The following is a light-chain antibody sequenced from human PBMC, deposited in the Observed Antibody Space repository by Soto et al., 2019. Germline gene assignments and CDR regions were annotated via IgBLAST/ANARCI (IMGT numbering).Light chain of an antibody. Sequence: DIVLTQSPGTLSLSPGERATLXXRASQSVSSSYLAWYQQKPGQAPRLXXCGASNKATGVPDRLSGSGSGTDFTLTISRLEPEDFAVYYCQQYGSSPPWTFGQGTKVDIK. J-gene: IGKJ1*01. CDR1: QSVSSSY. V-gene: IGKV3-20*01. CDR2: GAS. CDR3: QQYGSSPPWT.